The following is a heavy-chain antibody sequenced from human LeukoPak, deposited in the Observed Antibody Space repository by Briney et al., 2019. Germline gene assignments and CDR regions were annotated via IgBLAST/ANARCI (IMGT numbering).Heavy chain of an antibody. CDR1: GFTFTRYD. J-gene: IGHJ3*02. V-gene: IGHV1-8*01. CDR3: AREGSSSWYELRHAFDI. D-gene: IGHD6-13*01. Sequence: ASVTVSCTASGFTFTRYDINWVRQATGQGLEWMGWMNPNNGNTGYAQTFQGRVTMTRDTFTSTAYMELRSLTSEDTAVYYCAREGSSSWYELRHAFDIWGQGTMVTVSS. CDR2: MNPNNGNT.